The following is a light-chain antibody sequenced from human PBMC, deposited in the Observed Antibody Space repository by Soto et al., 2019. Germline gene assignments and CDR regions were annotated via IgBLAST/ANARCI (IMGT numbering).Light chain of an antibody. CDR2: AAS. Sequence: DIQMTQSPSSLSASVGDRVTITCRASQSISNYLNWYQQKPGKAPKLLIYAASSMQSGVPSRFSGSGSETDFTLTIISLQPDDSATYYCHQSFSPLWTFGQGTKVEV. V-gene: IGKV1-39*01. CDR3: HQSFSPLWT. CDR1: QSISNY. J-gene: IGKJ1*01.